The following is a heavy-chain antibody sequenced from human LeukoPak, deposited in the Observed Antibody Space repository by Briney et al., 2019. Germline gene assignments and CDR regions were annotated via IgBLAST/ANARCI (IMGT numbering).Heavy chain of an antibody. D-gene: IGHD5-24*01. CDR3: ARESRDDDWFDP. Sequence: SETLSLTCTVSGGSISSSSYYWGWIRQPPGKGLEWIGSIYYSGSTYYNPSLKSRVTISVDTSKNQFSLKLSSVTAADTAVYYCARESRDDDWFDPWGQGILVTVSS. V-gene: IGHV4-39*07. CDR1: GGSISSSSYY. J-gene: IGHJ5*02. CDR2: IYYSGST.